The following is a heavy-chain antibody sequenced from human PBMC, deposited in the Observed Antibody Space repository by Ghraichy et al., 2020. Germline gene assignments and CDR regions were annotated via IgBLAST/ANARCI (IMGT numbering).Heavy chain of an antibody. D-gene: IGHD2/OR15-2a*01. V-gene: IGHV4-59*01. CDR3: GRGIYHDAFDI. CDR1: GGSISSYY. Sequence: SQTLSLTCTVSGGSISSYYWSWIRQPPGKGLEWIGYIYYSGSTNYNPSLKSRVTISVDTSKNQFSLKLSSVTAADTAVYYCGRGIYHDAFDIWGQGTMVTVSS. J-gene: IGHJ3*02. CDR2: IYYSGST.